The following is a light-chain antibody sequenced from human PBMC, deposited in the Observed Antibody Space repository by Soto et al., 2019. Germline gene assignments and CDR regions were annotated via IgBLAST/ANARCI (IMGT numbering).Light chain of an antibody. V-gene: IGKV3-20*01. CDR3: QQYGRTPYT. CDR1: QSVSSSY. J-gene: IGKJ2*01. CDR2: GAS. Sequence: EIVLTQSPGTLSLSPGERATLSCRASQSVSSSYLAWYQHKPGQAPRLLIYGASSRATGIPDRFSGSGSGTEFTLNNSRLEPEDFAVYYCQQYGRTPYTFGQGTKLESK.